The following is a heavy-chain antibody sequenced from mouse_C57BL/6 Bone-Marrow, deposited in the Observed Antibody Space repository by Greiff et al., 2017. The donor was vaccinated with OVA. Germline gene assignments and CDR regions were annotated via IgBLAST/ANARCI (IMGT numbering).Heavy chain of an antibody. CDR3: ARMYGITGYYAMDY. Sequence: EVKVVESGGGLVKPGGSLKLSCAASGFTFSSYAMSWVRQTPEKRLEWVATISDGGSYTYYPDNVKGRFTISRDNAKNNLYLQMSHLKSEDTAMYYCARMYGITGYYAMDYWGQGTSVTVSS. D-gene: IGHD2-10*02. J-gene: IGHJ4*01. CDR2: ISDGGSYT. CDR1: GFTFSSYA. V-gene: IGHV5-4*03.